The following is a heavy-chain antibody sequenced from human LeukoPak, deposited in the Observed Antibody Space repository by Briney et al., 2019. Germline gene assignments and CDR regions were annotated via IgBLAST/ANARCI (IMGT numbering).Heavy chain of an antibody. CDR1: GFTLRSYD. V-gene: IGHV3-23*01. CDR2: TSGSGVNS. Sequence: GGSLRLSCAASGFTLRSYDMSWVRQAPGKGLEWFAATSGSGVNSYYADSVRGRFTISRDNSQNTLYLQMDSLRAEDTALYYCAKEYSGYDFDYWGQGTLVTVSS. J-gene: IGHJ4*02. D-gene: IGHD5-12*01. CDR3: AKEYSGYDFDY.